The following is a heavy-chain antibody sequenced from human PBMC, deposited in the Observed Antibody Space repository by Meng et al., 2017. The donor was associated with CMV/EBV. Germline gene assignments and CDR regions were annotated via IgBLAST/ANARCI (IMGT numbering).Heavy chain of an antibody. CDR2: IIPIFGTA. CDR3: ARDGKSIVGATHFDY. V-gene: IGHV1-69*01. J-gene: IGHJ4*02. D-gene: IGHD1-26*01. CDR1: GGTFSSYA. Sequence: SGGTFSSYAISWVRQAPGQGLAWMGGIIPIFGTANYAQKFQGRVTITADESTSTAYMELSSLRSEDTAVYYCARDGKSIVGATHFDYWGQGTLVTVSS.